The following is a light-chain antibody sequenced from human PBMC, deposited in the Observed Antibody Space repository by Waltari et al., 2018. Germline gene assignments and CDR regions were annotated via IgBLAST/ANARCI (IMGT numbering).Light chain of an antibody. Sequence: EIVLTQSPGTLSLPPGERATLSCWASQRVSGNFLAWYQQKPGKAPRLLIYGTSNRAPGIPDRVSGSGSGTDFTLTISRLEPGDSALFYCHQYGSSPPTFGQGTKLEIK. V-gene: IGKV3-20*01. CDR2: GTS. J-gene: IGKJ1*01. CDR3: HQYGSSPPT. CDR1: QRVSGNF.